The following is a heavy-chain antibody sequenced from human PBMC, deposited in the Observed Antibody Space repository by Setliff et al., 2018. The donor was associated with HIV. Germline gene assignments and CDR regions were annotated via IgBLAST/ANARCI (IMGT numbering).Heavy chain of an antibody. CDR1: GGTFSSYG. CDR2: IVVDSGNT. CDR3: ALGYCSVGSCYSVDFDY. Sequence: ASVKVSCKASGGTFSSYGISWVRQAPGQGLEWIGWIVVDSGNTNYAQKFQERVTITRDMSTSTAYMELSSLGSEDTAVYYCALGYCSVGSCYSVDFDYWGQGTLVTVSS. D-gene: IGHD2-15*01. J-gene: IGHJ4*02. V-gene: IGHV1-58*02.